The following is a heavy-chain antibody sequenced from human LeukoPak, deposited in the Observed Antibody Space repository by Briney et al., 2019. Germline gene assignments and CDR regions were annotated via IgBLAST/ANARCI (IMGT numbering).Heavy chain of an antibody. CDR3: ARDDGGSSSSRYYYYMDV. CDR1: GGSVSDYY. J-gene: IGHJ6*03. CDR2: IYHSGST. V-gene: IGHV4-38-2*02. D-gene: IGHD6-6*01. Sequence: KTSETLSLTCTVSGGSVSDYYWSWIRQPPGKGLEWIGSIYHSGSTYYNPSLKSRVTISVDTSKNQFSLKLSSVTAADTAVYYCARDDGGSSSSRYYYYMDVWGKGTTVTVSS.